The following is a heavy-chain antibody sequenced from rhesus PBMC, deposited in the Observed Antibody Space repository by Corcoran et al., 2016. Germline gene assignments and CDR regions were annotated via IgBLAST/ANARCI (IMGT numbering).Heavy chain of an antibody. V-gene: IGHV4-122*02. CDR1: GGSTNSGTNC. J-gene: IGHJ4*01. CDR3: ARFLYNWGWYYFDY. D-gene: IGHD6-31*01. CDR2: ISYSGTT. Sequence: QVQLQESGPGLVKPSETLSLNCAVSGGSTNSGTNCWTWTRPLPGTGLEWIGHISYSGTTPYNPSLKSRVSVSKTTSNNQFTLNLNSVTAADTAVYYCARFLYNWGWYYFDYWGQGVLVTVSS.